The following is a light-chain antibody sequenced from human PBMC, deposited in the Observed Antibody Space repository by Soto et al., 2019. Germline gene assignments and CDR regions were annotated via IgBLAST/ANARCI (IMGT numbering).Light chain of an antibody. Sequence: QLVLTQSSSASASLGSSVKLTCTLSSGHRSYIIAWHQQQTGKAPRFLMTVEGSGNYNKGSGVPDRVSGSSAGADRYLTISNLQSEDEATYYCDTWDTNTQVFGGGTKLTVL. V-gene: IGLV4-60*03. CDR3: DTWDTNTQV. CDR1: SGHRSYI. J-gene: IGLJ2*01. CDR2: VEGSGNY.